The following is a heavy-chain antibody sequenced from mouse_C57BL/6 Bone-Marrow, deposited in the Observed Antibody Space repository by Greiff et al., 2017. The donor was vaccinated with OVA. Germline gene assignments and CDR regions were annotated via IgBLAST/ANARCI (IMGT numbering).Heavy chain of an antibody. J-gene: IGHJ3*01. Sequence: VQLQQSGAELVRPGASVTLSCKASGYTFTDYEMHWVKQTPVHGLEWIGAIDPETGGTAYNQKFKGKAILTADKSSSTAYMELRSLTSEDSAVYDCTRAGYYGRPWFAYWGQGTLVTVSA. CDR2: IDPETGGT. V-gene: IGHV1-15*01. D-gene: IGHD1-1*01. CDR3: TRAGYYGRPWFAY. CDR1: GYTFTDYE.